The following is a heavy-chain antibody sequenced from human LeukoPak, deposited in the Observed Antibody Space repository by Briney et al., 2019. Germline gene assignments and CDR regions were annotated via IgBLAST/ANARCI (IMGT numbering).Heavy chain of an antibody. CDR3: ARVRGPRREASSGYYWDY. V-gene: IGHV3-48*01. J-gene: IGHJ4*02. D-gene: IGHD3-22*01. CDR1: GFTFSNYW. Sequence: GGSLRLSCAASGFTFSNYWIDWVRQAPGKGLEWVSYISSSSGTIYYADSVKGRFTISRDNAKNPLYLQINSLRAEDTAVYYCARVRGPRREASSGYYWDYWGQGTLVTVSS. CDR2: ISSSSGTI.